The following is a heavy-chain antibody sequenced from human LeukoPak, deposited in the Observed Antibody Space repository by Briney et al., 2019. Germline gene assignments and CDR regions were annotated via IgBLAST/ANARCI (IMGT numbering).Heavy chain of an antibody. J-gene: IGHJ5*02. CDR3: ARGAVAGISEGWFDP. V-gene: IGHV1-2*02. CDR1: GYTFTGYY. CDR2: INPNSGGT. Sequence: ASVKVSCKASGYTFTGYYMHWVRQAPGQGLEWMGWINPNSGGTNYAQKFQGRVTMTRDTSISTAYMELSRLRSDDTAVYYCARGAVAGISEGWFDPWGQGTLVTVSS. D-gene: IGHD6-19*01.